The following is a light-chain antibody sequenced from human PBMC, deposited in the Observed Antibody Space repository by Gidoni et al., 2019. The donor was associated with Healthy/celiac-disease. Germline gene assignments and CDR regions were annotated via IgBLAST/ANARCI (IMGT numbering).Light chain of an antibody. Sequence: DIQMTQSPSTLYASVGDRVTITCRASQSISSWLAWYQQKPGKAPKLLIYDASSLESGVPSRFSGSGSGTEFTLTISSLQPDDFATYYCQQYNSYSITFGHGTKVDIK. V-gene: IGKV1-5*01. CDR1: QSISSW. J-gene: IGKJ3*01. CDR2: DAS. CDR3: QQYNSYSIT.